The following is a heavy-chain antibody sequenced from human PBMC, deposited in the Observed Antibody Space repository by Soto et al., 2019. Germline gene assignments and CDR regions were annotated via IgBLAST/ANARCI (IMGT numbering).Heavy chain of an antibody. CDR1: GYTFTSYG. CDR3: AMDYGDRPEYFKH. CDR2: ISPLKGRT. V-gene: IGHV1-18*04. J-gene: IGHJ1*01. D-gene: IGHD4-17*01. Sequence: QVQLVQSGPDLKRPGASMKVSCKASGYTFTSYGISWVRQAPGQGLEWMAWISPLKGRTQYSQKAQGRVTLSTDTSSNTAYMEMTTLRVDDTDVYYCAMDYGDRPEYFKHWGQGPLVTVS.